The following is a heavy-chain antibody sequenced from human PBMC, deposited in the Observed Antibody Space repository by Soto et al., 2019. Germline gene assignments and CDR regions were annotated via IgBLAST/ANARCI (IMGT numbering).Heavy chain of an antibody. Sequence: ASVKVSCKASGYTFTSYYMHWVRQAPGQGLEWMGIINPSGGSTSYAQKFQGRVTMTRDTSASTVYMELSSLRSEGTAVYYCARVRYYDSSGYSAFDIWGQGTMVTVSS. CDR3: ARVRYYDSSGYSAFDI. CDR1: GYTFTSYY. CDR2: INPSGGST. J-gene: IGHJ3*02. D-gene: IGHD3-22*01. V-gene: IGHV1-46*01.